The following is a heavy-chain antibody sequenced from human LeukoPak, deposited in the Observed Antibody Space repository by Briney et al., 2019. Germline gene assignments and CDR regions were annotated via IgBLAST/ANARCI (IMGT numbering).Heavy chain of an antibody. J-gene: IGHJ4*02. CDR1: GGSFSGYY. CDR2: INHSGST. CDR3: ARGWGAFDY. Sequence: SETLSLTCAVYGGSFSGYYWSWIRQPPGKGLEWIGEINHSGSTNYNPSLKSRVTISVDTSKNQFPLKLSSVTAADTAVYYCARGWGAFDYWGQGTLVTVSS. V-gene: IGHV4-34*01. D-gene: IGHD3-16*01.